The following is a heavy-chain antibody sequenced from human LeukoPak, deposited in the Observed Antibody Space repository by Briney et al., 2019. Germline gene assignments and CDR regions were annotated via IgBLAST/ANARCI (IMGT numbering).Heavy chain of an antibody. CDR2: IKQDGSEK. Sequence: GGSLRLSCAASGFTFSSYWMSWVRQAPGKGLEWVANIKQDGSEKYYVDSVKGRFTISRDNAKNSLYLQMNSLRAEDTAVYYCARAIVVVPAARPYYYGMDVWGQGTTVTVSS. J-gene: IGHJ6*02. CDR3: ARAIVVVPAARPYYYGMDV. D-gene: IGHD2-2*02. V-gene: IGHV3-7*01. CDR1: GFTFSSYW.